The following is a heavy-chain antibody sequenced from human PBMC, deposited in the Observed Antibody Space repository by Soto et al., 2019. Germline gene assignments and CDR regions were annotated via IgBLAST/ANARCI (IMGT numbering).Heavy chain of an antibody. Sequence: GASVKVSCKASGYTFTSYGISWVRQAPGQGLEWMGWISAYNGNTNYAQKLQGRVTMTTDTSTSTAYMELRSLSSDDTAVYYCARVVKGGDYYDISGRKSCFDPWGQGTLVTVSS. J-gene: IGHJ5*02. CDR3: ARVVKGGDYYDISGRKSCFDP. V-gene: IGHV1-18*01. D-gene: IGHD3-22*01. CDR2: ISAYNGNT. CDR1: GYTFTSYG.